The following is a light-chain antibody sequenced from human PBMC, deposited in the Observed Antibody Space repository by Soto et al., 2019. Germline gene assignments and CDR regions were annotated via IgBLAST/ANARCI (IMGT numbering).Light chain of an antibody. CDR1: GSDIGGYNF. CDR2: GVT. CDR3: YSYARRNIWV. Sequence: QSALTQPPSASGSPGQSVTISCTGSGSDIGGYNFVSWYPQHPGKAPKLMIYGVTERPSGVPDRFSGSKSSNTASLTVSGLQAEDEAEYYCYSYARRNIWVFGGGTKLTVL. V-gene: IGLV2-8*01. J-gene: IGLJ3*02.